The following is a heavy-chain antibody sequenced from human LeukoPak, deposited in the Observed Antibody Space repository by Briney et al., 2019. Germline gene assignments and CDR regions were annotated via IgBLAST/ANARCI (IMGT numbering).Heavy chain of an antibody. V-gene: IGHV4-31*03. CDR2: IYYSGST. D-gene: IGHD2-2*01. Sequence: SQTLSLTCTVSGGSISSGGYYWSWIRQHPGKGLEWIGYIYYSGSTYYNPSLKSRVTISVDTSKNQFPLKLSSVTAADTAVYYCARSGGGYVVVVPAAPGHWFDPWGQGTLVTVSS. CDR3: ARSGGGYVVVVPAAPGHWFDP. J-gene: IGHJ5*02. CDR1: GGSISSGGYY.